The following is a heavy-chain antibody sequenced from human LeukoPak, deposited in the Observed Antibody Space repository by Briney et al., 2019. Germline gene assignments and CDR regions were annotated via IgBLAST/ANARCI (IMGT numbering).Heavy chain of an antibody. CDR2: ISSSGSTI. J-gene: IGHJ5*02. D-gene: IGHD2-8*01. Sequence: PGGSLRLSCAASGFTFSSYEMNWVRQAPGKGLERVSYISSSGSTIYYADSVKGRFTISRDNAKNSLYLQMNSLRAEDTAVYYCARGEMVYRRYNWFDPWGQGTLVTVSS. V-gene: IGHV3-48*03. CDR3: ARGEMVYRRYNWFDP. CDR1: GFTFSSYE.